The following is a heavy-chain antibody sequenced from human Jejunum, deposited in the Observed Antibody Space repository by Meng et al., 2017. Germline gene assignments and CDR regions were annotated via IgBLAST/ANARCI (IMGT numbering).Heavy chain of an antibody. V-gene: IGHV4-4*02. D-gene: IGHD2-21*01. CDR2: VFHSGTP. CDR3: ASRPVGIRTYYFDC. Sequence: QVQRRAAAPGLVQLSGTLSLPCAVSGGSITSTKWWSWVRQTPGKGLEWIGEVFHSGTPNYNPSLMSRLTMSVDKSKNQFSLNLTSVTAADTAVYYCASRPVGIRTYYFDCWGQGTLVTVSS. J-gene: IGHJ4*02. CDR1: GGSITSTKW.